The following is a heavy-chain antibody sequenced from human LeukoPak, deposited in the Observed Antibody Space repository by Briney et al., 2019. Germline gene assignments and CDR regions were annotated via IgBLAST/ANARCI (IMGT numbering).Heavy chain of an antibody. CDR2: IYHSGGT. Sequence: SETLSLTCTVSGYSISSGYYWGWIRQPPGKGLEWIGSIYHSGGTYYNPSLKRRVTISVDTSKNQFSLKLSSVTAADTAVYYCAREGYSYGYRYWGQGTLVTVSS. D-gene: IGHD5-18*01. V-gene: IGHV4-38-2*02. CDR1: GYSISSGYY. CDR3: AREGYSYGYRY. J-gene: IGHJ4*02.